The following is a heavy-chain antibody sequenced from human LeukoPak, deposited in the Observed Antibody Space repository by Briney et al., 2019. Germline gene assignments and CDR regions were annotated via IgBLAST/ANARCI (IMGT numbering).Heavy chain of an antibody. D-gene: IGHD7-27*01. CDR1: GFAFSSYW. J-gene: IGHJ3*01. Sequence: PGGSLRLSCAASGFAFSSYWMSWVRQAPGKGLEWVSGISPSGDITYYADSVMGRFSISRDNPKSTVSLQMSSLRAEDTALYYCVRDLHWGGFDVWGQGTMVTVSS. V-gene: IGHV3-23*01. CDR3: VRDLHWGGFDV. CDR2: ISPSGDIT.